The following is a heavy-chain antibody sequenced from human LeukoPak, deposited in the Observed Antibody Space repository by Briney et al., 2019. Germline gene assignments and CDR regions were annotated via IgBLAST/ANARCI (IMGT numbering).Heavy chain of an antibody. V-gene: IGHV3-74*01. CDR3: ARVRSAAAVDY. CDR1: GFTFSSSW. CDR2: INNDGSST. J-gene: IGHJ4*02. Sequence: GGSLRLSCAASGFTFSSSWLHWVRQAPGRGLVWVSRINNDGSSTSYADSVKGRFTISRDNAKNTLHLQMNSLRAEDTAVYYCARVRSAAAVDYWGQGTLVTVSS.